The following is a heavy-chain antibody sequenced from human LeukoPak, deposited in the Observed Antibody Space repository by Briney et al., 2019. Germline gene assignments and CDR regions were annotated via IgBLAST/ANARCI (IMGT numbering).Heavy chain of an antibody. CDR3: ARTYSSGYYDLDY. CDR1: GFTFNIYE. V-gene: IGHV3-48*03. D-gene: IGHD3-22*01. Sequence: GGSLRLSCATSGFTFNIYEMNWVRQAPGKGLEGVSYIGSSDSTIYCADSVKGRFTISRDNAKSSLYLQMNSLRAEDMAVYYCARTYSSGYYDLDYWGQGTLVTVSS. J-gene: IGHJ4*02. CDR2: IGSSDSTI.